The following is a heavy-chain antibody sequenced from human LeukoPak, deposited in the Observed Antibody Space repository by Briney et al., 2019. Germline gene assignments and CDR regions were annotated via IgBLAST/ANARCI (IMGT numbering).Heavy chain of an antibody. CDR3: AKDDRHAGAYLDY. V-gene: IGHV3-30*18. Sequence: PGGSLRLSCAAPGFTFSSYGMHWVRQAPGKGLEWVAVISYDGSNKYYADSVKGRFTISRDNSKNTLYLQMDSLRAEDTAIYYCAKDDRHAGAYLDYWGQGTLVTVSS. CDR1: GFTFSSYG. CDR2: ISYDGSNK. D-gene: IGHD3-16*01. J-gene: IGHJ4*02.